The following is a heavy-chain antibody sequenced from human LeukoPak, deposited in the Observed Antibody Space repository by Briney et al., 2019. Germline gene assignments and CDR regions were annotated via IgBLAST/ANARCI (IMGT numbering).Heavy chain of an antibody. CDR3: ARELAAGTFYWFDP. Sequence: SVKVSCKASGYTFTSYGISWVRQAPGQGLEWMGGIIPIFGTANYAQKFQGRVTITTDESTSTAYMELSSLRSEDTAVYYCARELAAGTFYWFDPWGQGTLVTVSS. D-gene: IGHD6-19*01. V-gene: IGHV1-69*05. CDR1: GYTFTSYG. J-gene: IGHJ5*02. CDR2: IIPIFGTA.